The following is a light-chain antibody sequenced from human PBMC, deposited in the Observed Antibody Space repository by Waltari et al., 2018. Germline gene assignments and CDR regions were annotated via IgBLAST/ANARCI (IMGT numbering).Light chain of an antibody. V-gene: IGLV2-23*01. J-gene: IGLJ3*02. CDR2: EDS. Sequence: QSALTQPASVSGSPGQSITISCTGAIPAVAIYNLVSWYQHHPGKDPKVLIYEDSKRPSGVSNRFSGSRSGYTASLTISGLQAEDEADYYCSAYAGSSTWVFGGGTKLTVL. CDR1: IPAVAIYNL. CDR3: SAYAGSSTWV.